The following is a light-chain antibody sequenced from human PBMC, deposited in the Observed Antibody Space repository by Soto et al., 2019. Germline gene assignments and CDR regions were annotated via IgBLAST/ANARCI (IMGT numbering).Light chain of an antibody. J-gene: IGKJ1*01. CDR1: QTVNSIY. CDR2: GAS. Sequence: EIVLTQSPDTLSLSPGDRATLSCRTSQTVNSIYFAWYQQKPGQAPRLLIYGASSRATGVPDRFSGGGSGTDFTLTISRLEPEDFAVYYCQQCGSSPRTFGQGTKVDIK. V-gene: IGKV3-20*01. CDR3: QQCGSSPRT.